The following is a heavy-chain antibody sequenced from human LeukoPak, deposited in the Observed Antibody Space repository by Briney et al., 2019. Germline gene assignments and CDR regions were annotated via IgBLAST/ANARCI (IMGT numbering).Heavy chain of an antibody. CDR3: ARIQGNGAYGWDYFDY. D-gene: IGHD3-16*01. V-gene: IGHV4-30-4*01. J-gene: IGHJ4*02. CDR2: VYYRGTA. Sequence: SETLSLTCTVSGGSINNGDNYWSWLRQPPGKGLEWLAFVYYRGTAYYNPSLRSRLTISIDTSQNQFSLRLTSVTAADTAVYYCARIQGNGAYGWDYFDYWGRETLVAVSS. CDR1: GGSINNGDNY.